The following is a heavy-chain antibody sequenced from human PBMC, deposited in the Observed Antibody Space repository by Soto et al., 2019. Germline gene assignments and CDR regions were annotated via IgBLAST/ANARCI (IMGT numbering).Heavy chain of an antibody. CDR2: ISGSGGST. CDR1: GFTFSSYS. CDR3: AKAQSDFWSGYSGDAFDI. Sequence: GGSLRLSCAASGFTFSSYSMSWVRQTPGKGLEWVSAISGSGGSTYYADSVKGRFIISRDNSKNTLYLQMSSLRAEDTAVYYCAKAQSDFWSGYSGDAFDIWGQGTMVTVSS. V-gene: IGHV3-23*01. D-gene: IGHD3-3*01. J-gene: IGHJ3*02.